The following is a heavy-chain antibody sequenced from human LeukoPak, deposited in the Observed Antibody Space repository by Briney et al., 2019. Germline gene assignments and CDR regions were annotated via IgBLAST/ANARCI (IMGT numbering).Heavy chain of an antibody. D-gene: IGHD3-3*01. V-gene: IGHV3-48*02. CDR2: ISSSSSTI. Sequence: PGGSLRLSCAASGFTFSSYSMNWVRQAPGKGLEWVSYISSSSSTIYYADSVKGRFTISRDNAKNSLYLQMSSLRDEDTAVYYCARDFKSGWYYYYGMDVWGQGTTVTVSS. CDR3: ARDFKSGWYYYYGMDV. CDR1: GFTFSSYS. J-gene: IGHJ6*02.